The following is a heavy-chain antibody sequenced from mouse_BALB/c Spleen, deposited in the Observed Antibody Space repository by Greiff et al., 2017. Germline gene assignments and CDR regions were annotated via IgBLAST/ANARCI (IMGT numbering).Heavy chain of an antibody. V-gene: IGHV2-6-2*01. J-gene: IGHJ3*01. CDR2: IWSDGST. CDR1: GFSLTSYG. Sequence: VHLVESGPDLVAPSQSLSITCTVSGFSLTSYGVHWVRQHPGKGLEWLVVIWSDGSTTYNTARKTRLSISKDNSTSQVFLKMNSLQTDDTAMYCCGGTGFAYWGQGTLVTVSA. CDR3: GGTGFAY.